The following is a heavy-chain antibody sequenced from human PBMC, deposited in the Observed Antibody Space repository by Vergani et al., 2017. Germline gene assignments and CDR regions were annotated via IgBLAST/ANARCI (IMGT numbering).Heavy chain of an antibody. CDR3: ARDPLYSTTWPFLLLDMDV. Sequence: QVQLQESRPGLMRPSQTLSLTCTVSGGSISSGSYYWSWFRQPAGKGLEWIGRFYTGGGTSYNPSLKSRVTISVDTSKNQFSLQLSSVTAADTAVYYCARDPLYSTTWPFLLLDMDVWGQGTTVTVSS. J-gene: IGHJ6*02. V-gene: IGHV4-61*02. CDR2: FYTGGGT. D-gene: IGHD6-13*01. CDR1: GGSISSGSYY.